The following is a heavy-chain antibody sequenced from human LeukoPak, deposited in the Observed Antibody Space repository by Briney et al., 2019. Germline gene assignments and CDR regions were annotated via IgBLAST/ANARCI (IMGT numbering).Heavy chain of an antibody. J-gene: IGHJ5*02. CDR1: GGSISSYY. CDR3: ARESYFDSRFDP. CDR2: IYCDGST. Sequence: PSETLSLTCTVSGGSISSYYWSWIRQPPGKGLEWIGYIYCDGSTNYNPSLKSRLTISVDTSKNQFSLKLSSVTAADTAIYFCARESYFDSRFDPWGQGTLVTVSS. D-gene: IGHD3-22*01. V-gene: IGHV4-59*12.